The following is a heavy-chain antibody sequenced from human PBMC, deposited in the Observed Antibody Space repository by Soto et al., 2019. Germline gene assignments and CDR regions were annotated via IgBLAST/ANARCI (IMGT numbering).Heavy chain of an antibody. CDR1: GGSVHGYY. CDR2: LNHTGGT. Sequence: SETLSLTCAVYGGSVHGYYWNWIRQPPGKGLEWIGELNHTGGTHYNPSLKSRVTMSVDTSKNQFSLRLSSVTAADTAIYYCATRITVFGLLIPPFDPWGQGTQVTASS. J-gene: IGHJ5*02. D-gene: IGHD3-3*01. V-gene: IGHV4-34*01. CDR3: ATRITVFGLLIPPFDP.